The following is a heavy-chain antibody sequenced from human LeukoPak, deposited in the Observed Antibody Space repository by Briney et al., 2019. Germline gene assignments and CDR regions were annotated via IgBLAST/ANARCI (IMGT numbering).Heavy chain of an antibody. V-gene: IGHV4-39*01. Sequence: SETLSLTCTVSGGSISSGGYYWSWIRQPPGKGLEWIGSIYYSGSTYYNPSLKSRVTISVDTSKNQFSLKLSSVTAADTAVYYCARPGRGYSYGYDDYWGQRTLVTVSS. CDR1: GGSISSGGYY. J-gene: IGHJ4*02. D-gene: IGHD5-18*01. CDR3: ARPGRGYSYGYDDY. CDR2: IYYSGST.